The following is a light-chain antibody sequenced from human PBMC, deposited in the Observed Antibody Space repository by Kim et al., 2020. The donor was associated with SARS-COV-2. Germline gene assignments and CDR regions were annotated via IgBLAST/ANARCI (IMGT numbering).Light chain of an antibody. CDR1: SLKTSY. V-gene: IGLV3-19*01. CDR2: GKN. Sequence: AVGQTVKITCQGDSLKTSYATWYQQTPGQAPVLVIYGKNNRPSGIPDRFSGSSSANTASLTITGAQAEDEADYYCSSRDTTNNHVVFGGGTQLTVL. CDR3: SSRDTTNNHVV. J-gene: IGLJ3*02.